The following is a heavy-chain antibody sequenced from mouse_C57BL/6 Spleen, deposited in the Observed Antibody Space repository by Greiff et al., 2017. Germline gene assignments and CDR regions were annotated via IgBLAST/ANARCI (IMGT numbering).Heavy chain of an antibody. D-gene: IGHD2-4*01. V-gene: IGHV1-4*01. CDR2: INPSSGYT. Sequence: QFQLQQSGAELARPGASVKMSCKASGYTFTSYTMHWVKQRPGQGLEWIGYINPSSGYTKYNQKFKDKATLTAEKSSSTAYMQLSSLTSEDSAVYYCARSGDDSFYAMDYWGQGNSGTVSS. CDR1: GYTFTSYT. J-gene: IGHJ4*01. CDR3: ARSGDDSFYAMDY.